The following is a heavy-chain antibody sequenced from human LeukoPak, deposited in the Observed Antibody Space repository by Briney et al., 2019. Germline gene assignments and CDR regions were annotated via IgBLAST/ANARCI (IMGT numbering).Heavy chain of an antibody. J-gene: IGHJ4*02. D-gene: IGHD6-19*01. CDR3: ARGFSSGWFFDY. V-gene: IGHV1-8*03. CDR1: GYTFTTYS. CDR2: MNPNSGNT. Sequence: ASVKVSCKASGYTFTTYSMNWVRQAPGQGLEWMGWMNPNSGNTGYAQKFQGRVTITRNTSISTAYMELSSLRSEDTAVYYCARGFSSGWFFDYWGQGTLVTVSS.